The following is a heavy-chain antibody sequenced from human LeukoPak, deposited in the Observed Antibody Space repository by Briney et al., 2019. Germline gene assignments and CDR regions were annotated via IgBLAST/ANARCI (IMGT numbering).Heavy chain of an antibody. V-gene: IGHV3-74*01. CDR2: INNDGSST. J-gene: IGHJ4*02. CDR3: ARDPWGSSWYGGSDY. D-gene: IGHD6-13*01. CDR1: GFTFSSYW. Sequence: PGGSLRLSCAASGFTFSSYWMHWVRQAPGKGPVWVSRINNDGSSTSYADSVKGRFTISRDNAKNTLYLQMNSLRAEDTAVYYCARDPWGSSWYGGSDYWGQGTLVTVSS.